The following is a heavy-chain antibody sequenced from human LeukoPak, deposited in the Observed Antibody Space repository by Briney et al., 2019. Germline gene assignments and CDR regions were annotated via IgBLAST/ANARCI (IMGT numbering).Heavy chain of an antibody. V-gene: IGHV1-18*01. CDR3: ARDLDGGNSWFDP. D-gene: IGHD4-23*01. CDR1: GYTFTDYG. CDR2: ISSYNGDT. Sequence: ASVKVSCKASGYTFTDYGISWVRQAPGQGLEWVGWISSYNGDTNYAQKLQGRVTMTTDTSTTTAYMELRSLRSDDTAVYYCARDLDGGNSWFDPWGQGTLVTVSS. J-gene: IGHJ5*02.